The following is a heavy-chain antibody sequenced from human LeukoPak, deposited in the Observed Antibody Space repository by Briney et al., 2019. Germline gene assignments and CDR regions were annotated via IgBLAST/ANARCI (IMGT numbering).Heavy chain of an antibody. CDR3: TTDLYYDSSGYYYDY. J-gene: IGHJ4*02. CDR2: IKSKTDGGTT. Sequence: PGGSLRLSCAASGFTFSNAWMSWGPQAPGKGLEWVGRIKSKTDGGTTDYAAPVKRRFTISRDDSKNTLYLQMNSLKTEDTAVYYCTTDLYYDSSGYYYDYWGQGTLVTSPQ. CDR1: GFTFSNAW. D-gene: IGHD3-22*01. V-gene: IGHV3-15*01.